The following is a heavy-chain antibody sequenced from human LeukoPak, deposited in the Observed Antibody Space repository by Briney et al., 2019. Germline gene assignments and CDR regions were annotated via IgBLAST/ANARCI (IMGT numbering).Heavy chain of an antibody. CDR3: ARSGYCSGGSCYSRHPPAEYFQH. Sequence: SSETLSLTCTVSGGSISSYYWSWIRQPPGKGLEWIGEINHSGSTNYNPSLKSRVTISVDTSKNQFSLKLSSVTAADTAVYYCARSGYCSGGSCYSRHPPAEYFQHWGQGTLVTVSS. D-gene: IGHD2-15*01. CDR1: GGSISSYY. V-gene: IGHV4-34*01. J-gene: IGHJ1*01. CDR2: INHSGST.